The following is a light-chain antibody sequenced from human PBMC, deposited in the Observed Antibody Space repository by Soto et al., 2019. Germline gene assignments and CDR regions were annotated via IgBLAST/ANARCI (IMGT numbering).Light chain of an antibody. J-gene: IGLJ1*01. CDR3: CSYAGSYTYV. CDR1: SSDLGGYNF. Sequence: SALTQPRSVSGSPGQSVTISCTGTSSDLGGYNFVSWYQQHPGKAPKLMIYDVRKRPSGVPDRFSGSKSGNTASLTISGLQAEDEADYYCCSYAGSYTYVFGTGTNLTVL. V-gene: IGLV2-11*01. CDR2: DVR.